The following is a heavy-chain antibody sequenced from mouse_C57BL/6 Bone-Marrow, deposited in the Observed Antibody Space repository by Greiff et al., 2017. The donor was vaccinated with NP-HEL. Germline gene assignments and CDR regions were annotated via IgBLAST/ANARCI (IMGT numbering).Heavy chain of an antibody. CDR1: GYTFTDYY. J-gene: IGHJ1*03. V-gene: IGHV1-19*01. CDR2: INPYNGGT. D-gene: IGHD1-1*01. Sequence: DVKLQESGPVLVKPGASVKMSCKASGYTFTDYYMNWVKQSHGKSLEWIGVINPYNGGTSYNQKFKGKATLTVDKSSSTAYMELNSLTSEDSAVYYCARPLYYYGSSYPWYFDVWGTGTTVTVSS. CDR3: ARPLYYYGSSYPWYFDV.